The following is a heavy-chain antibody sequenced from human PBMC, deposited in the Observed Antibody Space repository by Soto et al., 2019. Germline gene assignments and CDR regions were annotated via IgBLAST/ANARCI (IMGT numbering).Heavy chain of an antibody. J-gene: IGHJ5*02. Sequence: GGSLRLSCAASGFTFSSYAMSWVRQAPGKGLEWVSAISGSGGSKYYADSVKGRFTISRDNAKNTLYLQRNSLRAEDTAVYYCAKXXXSAAILSXXFDPXGQGTLVTVSS. V-gene: IGHV3-23*01. CDR2: ISGSGGSK. CDR1: GFTFSSYA. D-gene: IGHD2-2*01. CDR3: AKXXXSAAILSXXFDP.